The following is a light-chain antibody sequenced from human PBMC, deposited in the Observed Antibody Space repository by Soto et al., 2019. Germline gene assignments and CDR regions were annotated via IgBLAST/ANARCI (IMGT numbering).Light chain of an antibody. J-gene: IGKJ1*01. CDR1: QGIRSD. V-gene: IGKV1-6*01. CDR3: LQDYSYPWT. Sequence: AIRMTQSPSSLSASVGDTVTITCRASQGIRSDLGWYQQKPGTAPKLLIYAASNLQSGVPSRFSGSGSGTDFTLIISSLQPEDFATYYCLQDYSYPWTFGQGTKVEIK. CDR2: AAS.